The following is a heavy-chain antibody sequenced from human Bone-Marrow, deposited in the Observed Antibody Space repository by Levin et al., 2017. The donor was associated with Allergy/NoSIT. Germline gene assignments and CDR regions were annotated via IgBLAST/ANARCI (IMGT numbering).Heavy chain of an antibody. CDR1: GSTFTTYN. CDR3: ARLIPPRGYFDF. Sequence: ASVKVSCKLSGSTFTTYNIHWIRQAPGQGLDWMGRINSNSGGTNYAQKFQGRVTMTWDTSISTAYLDLSSLRSDDTAVYYCARLIPPRGYFDFWGQGSLVTVSS. J-gene: IGHJ4*02. CDR2: INSNSGGT. V-gene: IGHV1-2*06.